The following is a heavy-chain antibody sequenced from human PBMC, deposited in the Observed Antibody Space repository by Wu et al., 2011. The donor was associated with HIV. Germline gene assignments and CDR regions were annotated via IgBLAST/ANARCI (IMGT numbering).Heavy chain of an antibody. D-gene: IGHD1-1*01. CDR2: SALTVVT. V-gene: IGHV1-18*01. Sequence: LVRSLEREDEEAWGRHVVRSSCKALLVTPLISYGISWVRQALDKGLSGWDGSALTVVTQTMHRKLQGRVTMTTDTSTSTAYMEMRSLRSDDTAVYYCARDRPERSDAFDIWGQGTMVTVSS. J-gene: IGHJ3*02. CDR1: VTPLISYG. CDR3: ARDRPERSDAFDI.